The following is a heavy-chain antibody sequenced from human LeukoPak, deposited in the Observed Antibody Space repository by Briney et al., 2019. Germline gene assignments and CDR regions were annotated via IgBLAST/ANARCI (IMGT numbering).Heavy chain of an antibody. V-gene: IGHV3-23*01. D-gene: IGHD3-22*01. CDR3: AKIGAMIVDYYFDY. CDR1: GFTFSRYG. J-gene: IGHJ4*02. Sequence: GGTLRLSCAASGFTFSRYGMSWVRQAPGKGLEWVSAISGSGGSTYYADSVKGRFNIYRDNSKNPLYLKMNSLRAEDPAVYYCAKIGAMIVDYYFDYWGQGTLVTVSS. CDR2: ISGSGGST.